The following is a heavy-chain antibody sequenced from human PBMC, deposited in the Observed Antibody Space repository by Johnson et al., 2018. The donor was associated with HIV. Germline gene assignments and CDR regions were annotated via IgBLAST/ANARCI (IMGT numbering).Heavy chain of an antibody. CDR3: ARATYYYDPRGYLTRPRAFDV. J-gene: IGHJ3*01. CDR1: GFTFRSYA. Sequence: VQLVESGGGVVRPGRSLRLSCAASGFTFRSYAMHWVRQAPGKGLEWVAVISYDGSNKYYADSVKGRFTVSRDNYKNTLYLQMNSLRGEDTALYYCARATYYYDPRGYLTRPRAFDVWGQGTMVTVSS. V-gene: IGHV3-30*04. CDR2: ISYDGSNK. D-gene: IGHD3-22*01.